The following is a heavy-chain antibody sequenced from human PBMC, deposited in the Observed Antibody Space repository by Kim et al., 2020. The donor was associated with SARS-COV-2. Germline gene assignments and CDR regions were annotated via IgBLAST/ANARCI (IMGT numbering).Heavy chain of an antibody. CDR3: ARGIKGYFDYIYFDR. CDR2: VN. V-gene: IGHV4-34*01. D-gene: IGHD4-4*01. J-gene: IGHJ4*02. CDR1: GGTFSGYS. Sequence: SETLSLTCSLYGGTFSGYSWGWIRQSPGKGLEWIGEVNHYNPSLRSRVSISLDTDNQFSLRLTSVTAADTAVYYCARGIKGYFDYIYFDRWGQGVLVTVSS.